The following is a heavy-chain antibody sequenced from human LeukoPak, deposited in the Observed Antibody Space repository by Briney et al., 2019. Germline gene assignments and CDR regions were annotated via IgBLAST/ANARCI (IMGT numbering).Heavy chain of an antibody. Sequence: GGSLRLSCAASGFTFSSYSMNWVRQAPGKGLEWVSSISSSSSYIYYADSVKGRFTISRDNAKNSLYLQMNSLRAEDTAVYYCASISHSYGYHYWGQGTLVTVSS. CDR1: GFTFSSYS. CDR3: ASISHSYGYHY. V-gene: IGHV3-21*01. J-gene: IGHJ4*02. CDR2: ISSSSSYI. D-gene: IGHD5-18*01.